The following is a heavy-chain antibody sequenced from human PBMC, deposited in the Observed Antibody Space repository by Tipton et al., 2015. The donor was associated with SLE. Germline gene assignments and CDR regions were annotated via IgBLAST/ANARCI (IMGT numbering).Heavy chain of an antibody. V-gene: IGHV3-30*02. D-gene: IGHD6-13*01. J-gene: IGHJ4*02. CDR2: IRADGSNK. CDR1: GFTYSGYA. Sequence: SLRLSCAASGFTYSGYAMHWVRQAPGKGLEWVAFIRADGSNKDYADSVKGRFTISRDNSKDTVYLQMGSLRTDDTAVYYCATRGSYTSSWYGVDFWGQGMLVTVSS. CDR3: ATRGSYTSSWYGVDF.